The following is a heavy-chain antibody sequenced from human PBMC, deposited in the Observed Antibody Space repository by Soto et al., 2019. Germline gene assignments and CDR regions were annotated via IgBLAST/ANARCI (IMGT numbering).Heavy chain of an antibody. J-gene: IGHJ5*02. CDR2: IFHSGST. CDR1: GGSISSNNW. D-gene: IGHD2-2*01. CDR3: ARLFCSSSSCLTPSWFDP. V-gene: IGHV4-4*02. Sequence: QVQLQESGPGLVKPSGTLSLTCAVSGGSISSNNWWSWVRQAPGPGLEWIGDIFHSGSTNYNPSLKSRVTISVDKSKNQFSLKLSSVTAADTAMYYCARLFCSSSSCLTPSWFDPWGQGTLVTGSS.